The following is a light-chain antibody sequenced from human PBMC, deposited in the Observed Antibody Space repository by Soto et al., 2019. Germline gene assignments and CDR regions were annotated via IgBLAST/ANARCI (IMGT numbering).Light chain of an antibody. V-gene: IGLV2-23*01. CDR1: SSDVGSYNL. Sequence: QSALTQPASVSGSPGQSITISCTGTSSDVGSYNLVSWYQQHPGKAPKLMIYEGSKRPSGVSNRFSGSKSGNTASLTISWLQAEDEADYYGCSYAGSRTYVFGTGTKLTVL. CDR3: CSYAGSRTYV. J-gene: IGLJ1*01. CDR2: EGS.